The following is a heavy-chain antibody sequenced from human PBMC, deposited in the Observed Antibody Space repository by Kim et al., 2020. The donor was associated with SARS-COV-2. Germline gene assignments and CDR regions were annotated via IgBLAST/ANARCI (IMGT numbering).Heavy chain of an antibody. V-gene: IGHV3-73*01. CDR1: GFTFSGSF. D-gene: IGHD3-10*01. CDR3: TTQTLGGAGLDV. Sequence: GGSLRLSCAASGFTFSGSFMHWVRQASGKGLEWVGRIRSNASNYATTYAASGTGRFTIYRDDSKDTAYLQMHSPKAEDTAFYYSTTQTLGGAGLDVWGQGTTVTVSS. CDR2: IRSNASNYAT. J-gene: IGHJ6*02.